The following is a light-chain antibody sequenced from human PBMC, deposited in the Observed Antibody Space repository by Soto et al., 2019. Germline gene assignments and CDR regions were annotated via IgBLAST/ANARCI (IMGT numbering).Light chain of an antibody. CDR2: GAS. V-gene: IGKV3-15*01. Sequence: ETALTQSPATLSVSPGERAILSCRASQSVGSNLAWYQQKPGLAPRLLIHGASTRPTGIPARFSGSGSGTEFTLTISSLQSEDFAVYYCQQYDDRPPFTFGPGTRVDMK. CDR3: QQYDDRPPFT. CDR1: QSVGSN. J-gene: IGKJ3*01.